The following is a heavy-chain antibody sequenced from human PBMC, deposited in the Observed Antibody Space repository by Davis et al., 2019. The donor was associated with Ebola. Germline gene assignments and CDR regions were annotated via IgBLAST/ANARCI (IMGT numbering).Heavy chain of an antibody. CDR3: AKSGMHYYGMDV. D-gene: IGHD2-8*01. Sequence: GESLKISCAASGFIFSSYGMHWVRQVPGKGLEWVAVILYDGSNKYYADSVKGRFTISRDNSKNTLYLQMNSLRAEDTAVYYCAKSGMHYYGMDVWGQGTTVTVSS. CDR2: ILYDGSNK. CDR1: GFIFSSYG. V-gene: IGHV3-30*18. J-gene: IGHJ6*02.